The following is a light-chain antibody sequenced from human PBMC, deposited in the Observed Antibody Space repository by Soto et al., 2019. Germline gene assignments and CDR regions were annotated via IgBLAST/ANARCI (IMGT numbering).Light chain of an antibody. Sequence: DIQMTQSPSSLSASVGNRVTITCRASQSISTYLNWYQKKPGKAPNLLIYDASRLQSGVPSRFSGSGSGTDFTLTISSLQPEDVAAYYCQKYNSAPLTFGGGTKVDIK. V-gene: IGKV1-39*01. J-gene: IGKJ4*01. CDR3: QKYNSAPLT. CDR1: QSISTY. CDR2: DAS.